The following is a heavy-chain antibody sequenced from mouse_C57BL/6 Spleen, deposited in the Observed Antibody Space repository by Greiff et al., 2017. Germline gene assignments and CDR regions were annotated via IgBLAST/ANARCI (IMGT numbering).Heavy chain of an antibody. V-gene: IGHV1-59*01. CDR1: GYTFTSYW. J-gene: IGHJ2*01. CDR3: ARRDSSGYWEVYFDY. D-gene: IGHD3-2*02. Sequence: QVQLQQPGAELVRPGTSVKLSCKASGYTFTSYWMHWVKQRPGQGLEWIGVIDPTDSYTNSNQKFKGKATLTVDTSASTAYMQLSSLTSEDSAVDYCARRDSSGYWEVYFDYWGQGTTLTVSS. CDR2: IDPTDSYT.